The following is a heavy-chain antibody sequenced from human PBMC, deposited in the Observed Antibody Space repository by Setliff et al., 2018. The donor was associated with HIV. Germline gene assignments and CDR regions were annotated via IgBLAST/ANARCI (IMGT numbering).Heavy chain of an antibody. Sequence: GGSLRLSCAASGFTFSDYSMSWVRQAPGKGLEWVSYISSSSSTIYYADSVKGRFTISRDNAKNSPYLQMNSLRGEDTAVYYCARGRPTGYFDCWGQGTLVTVSS. CDR3: ARGRPTGYFDC. D-gene: IGHD1-1*01. CDR1: GFTFSDYS. CDR2: ISSSSSTI. J-gene: IGHJ4*02. V-gene: IGHV3-48*01.